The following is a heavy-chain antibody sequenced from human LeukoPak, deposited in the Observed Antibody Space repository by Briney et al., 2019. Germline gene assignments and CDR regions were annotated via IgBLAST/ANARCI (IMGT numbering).Heavy chain of an antibody. D-gene: IGHD3-9*01. CDR2: ISGSGGNT. Sequence: GGSLRLSCAASGFTFSSYAMSWVRQAPGKGLEWVSGISGSGGNTYYADSVKGRFTISRDNSKNTVYLQMSRLRAEDTAVYYCAKEAVDYDILTGYYTTGYFDYWGQGTLVTVSS. J-gene: IGHJ4*02. V-gene: IGHV3-23*01. CDR3: AKEAVDYDILTGYYTTGYFDY. CDR1: GFTFSSYA.